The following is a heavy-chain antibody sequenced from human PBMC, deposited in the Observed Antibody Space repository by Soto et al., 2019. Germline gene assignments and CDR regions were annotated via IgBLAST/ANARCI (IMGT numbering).Heavy chain of an antibody. Sequence: SVKVSCKASGGTFSSYAMSWVRQAPGQGLEWMGGIIPIFGTANYAQKFQGRVTITADESTSTAYMELSSLRSEDTAVYYCASSMIAQHSHDAFDIWGQGTMVTVSS. CDR2: IIPIFGTA. CDR3: ASSMIAQHSHDAFDI. J-gene: IGHJ3*02. V-gene: IGHV1-69*13. CDR1: GGTFSSYA. D-gene: IGHD3-22*01.